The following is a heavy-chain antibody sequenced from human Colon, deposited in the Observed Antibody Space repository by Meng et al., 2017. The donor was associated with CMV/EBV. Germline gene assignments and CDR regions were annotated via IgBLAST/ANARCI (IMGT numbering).Heavy chain of an antibody. V-gene: IGHV4-34*01. CDR2: SNYTGST. CDR1: GESFSGYY. CDR3: ARATKSSCWEVLDY. J-gene: IGHJ4*01. D-gene: IGHD2-2*01. Sequence: VALKEGGGRLLTSSTHLAPSCVGYGESFSGYYWTWIRQSPGRGLEWIGESNYTGSTNYSPSLKSRVIISLDTSKNQFSLKLNSVTAADTAVYYCARATKSSCWEVLDYWGHGTLVTVSS.